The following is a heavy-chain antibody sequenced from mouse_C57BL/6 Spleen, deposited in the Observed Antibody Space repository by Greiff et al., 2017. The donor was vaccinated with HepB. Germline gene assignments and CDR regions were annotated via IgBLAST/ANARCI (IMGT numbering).Heavy chain of an antibody. V-gene: IGHV3-6*01. J-gene: IGHJ3*01. Sequence: EVKLQQSGPGLVKPSQSLSLTCSVTGYSITSGYYWNWIRQCPGNKLEWMGYISYDGSNNSNPSLKNRISITRYTSKNQFFLKLNSVTTEDTATYYCAREGNYYGSSPFAYWGQGTLVTVSA. CDR3: AREGNYYGSSPFAY. CDR1: GYSITSGYY. CDR2: ISYDGSN. D-gene: IGHD1-1*01.